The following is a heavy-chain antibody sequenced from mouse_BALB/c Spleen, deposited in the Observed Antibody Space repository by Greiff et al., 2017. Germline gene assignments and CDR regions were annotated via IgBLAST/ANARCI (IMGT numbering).Heavy chain of an antibody. J-gene: IGHJ2*01. V-gene: IGHV2-9-2*01. CDR3: VRGKMGGYFDY. CDR2: IWTGGGT. CDR1: GFSLTSYD. D-gene: IGHD2-3*01. Sequence: VQLQQSGPGLVAPSQSLSITCTVSGFSLTSYDISWIRQPPGKGLEWLGVIWTGGGTNYNSAFMSRLSISKDNSKSQVFLKMNSLQTDDTAIYYCVRGKMGGYFDYWGQGTTLTVSS.